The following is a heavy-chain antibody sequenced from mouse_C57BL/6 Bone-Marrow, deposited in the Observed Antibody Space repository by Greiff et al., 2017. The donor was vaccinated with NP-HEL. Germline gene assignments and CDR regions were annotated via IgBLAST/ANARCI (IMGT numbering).Heavy chain of an antibody. D-gene: IGHD1-1*01. CDR3: ARLMNYGSSYDAMDY. V-gene: IGHV5-9*01. J-gene: IGHJ4*01. CDR1: GFTFSSYT. CDR2: ISGGGGNT. Sequence: EVKLVESGGGLVKPGGSLKLSCAASGFTFSSYTMSWVRQTPEKRLEWVATISGGGGNTYYPDSVKGRFTISRDNAKNTLYLQMSSLRSEDTALYYCARLMNYGSSYDAMDYWGQGTSVTVSS.